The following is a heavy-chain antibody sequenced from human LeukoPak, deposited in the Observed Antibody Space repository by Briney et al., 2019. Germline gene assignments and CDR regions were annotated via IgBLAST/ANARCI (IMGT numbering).Heavy chain of an antibody. J-gene: IGHJ4*02. D-gene: IGHD5-24*01. V-gene: IGHV4-59*01. CDR3: ARGDGYGFFDH. Sequence: SETLSLTCSVSGGSISSYYWSWIRQPPGKGLEWIGYIYYSGSTKYSPSLKSRVTISVDTSKNQFSLKLSSVTAADTAVYYCARGDGYGFFDHWGQGTLVTVSS. CDR2: IYYSGST. CDR1: GGSISSYY.